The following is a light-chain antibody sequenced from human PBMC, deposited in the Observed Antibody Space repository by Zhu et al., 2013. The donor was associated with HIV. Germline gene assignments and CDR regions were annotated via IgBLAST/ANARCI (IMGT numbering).Light chain of an antibody. J-gene: IGKJ5*01. CDR2: DAS. CDR3: QQAHAFPLT. CDR1: QSVRGY. Sequence: EIVLTQSPATLSLSPGDRATLSCKASQSVRGYLAWYQQRLGQAPRLLIYDASNRATGIPARFSGSGSATDFTLTISSLDPEDFATYYCQQAHAFPLTFGQGTRLDIK. V-gene: IGKV3-11*01.